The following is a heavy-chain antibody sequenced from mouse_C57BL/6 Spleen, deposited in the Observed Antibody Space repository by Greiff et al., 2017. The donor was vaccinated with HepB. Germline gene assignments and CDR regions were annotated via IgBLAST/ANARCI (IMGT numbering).Heavy chain of an antibody. Sequence: QVQLKQPGAELVKPGASVKLSCKASGYTFTSYWMHWVKQRPGQGLEWIGMIHPNSGSTNYNEKFKSKATLTVDKSSSPAYMQLSSLTSEDSAVDYCAIAGGTRTTGNYFDYWGQGTTLTFSS. D-gene: IGHD4-1*01. CDR1: GYTFTSYW. V-gene: IGHV1-64*01. CDR3: AIAGGTRTTGNYFDY. CDR2: IHPNSGST. J-gene: IGHJ2*01.